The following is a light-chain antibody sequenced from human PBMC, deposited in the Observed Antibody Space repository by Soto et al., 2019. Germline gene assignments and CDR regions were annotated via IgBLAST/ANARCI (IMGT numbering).Light chain of an antibody. CDR2: LHSDGSH. CDR1: SGHNNYA. Sequence: QPVLTQSPSASASLGASVKLTCTLSSGHNNYAIAWYQQQPEKGPRYLMKLHSDGSHSKGDGIPDRFSGSSSGAERYLSISSLQSEDEADYYCQTWGTGIVVFGGGTKVTVL. J-gene: IGLJ2*01. V-gene: IGLV4-69*01. CDR3: QTWGTGIVV.